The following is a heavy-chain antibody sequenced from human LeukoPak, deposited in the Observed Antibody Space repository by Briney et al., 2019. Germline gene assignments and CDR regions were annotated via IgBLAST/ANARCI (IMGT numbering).Heavy chain of an antibody. CDR2: VSYSGST. Sequence: PSETLSLTCTVSGGSISSYYWSWIRQPPGKGLEWIGYVSYSGSTNYNPSLKSRVTMSLDTSKNQFSLKLSSVTAADTAMYYCARGYCSSTSCIFDYWGQGTPVTVSS. CDR1: GGSISSYY. V-gene: IGHV4-59*01. D-gene: IGHD2-2*01. CDR3: ARGYCSSTSCIFDY. J-gene: IGHJ4*02.